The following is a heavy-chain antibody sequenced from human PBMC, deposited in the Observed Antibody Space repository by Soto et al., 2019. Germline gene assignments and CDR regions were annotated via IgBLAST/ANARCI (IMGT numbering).Heavy chain of an antibody. D-gene: IGHD6-13*01. Sequence: PSETLSLTCTVSGGSIIRGGYFWSWIRQHPGKGLEWIGYIYNSGTTYYNPSLKSRVTLSVDTSKNQFSLKLTSVTAADTGMYYCARNGGSTWYYFDSWGQGTVVTVSS. CDR2: IYNSGTT. J-gene: IGHJ4*02. CDR3: ARNGGSTWYYFDS. CDR1: GGSIIRGGYF. V-gene: IGHV4-31*03.